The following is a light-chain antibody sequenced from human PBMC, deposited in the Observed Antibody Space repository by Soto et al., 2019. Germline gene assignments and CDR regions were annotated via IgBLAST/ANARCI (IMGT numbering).Light chain of an antibody. Sequence: EIVMTQSPATLSVSPGERATLSCRASQTLGNKLAWYQQKPGQAPRLLIYGASTRATGIPARFSGSGSGTEFTLTINSLQSEDFASYYCQQHNAWPLTFGPGTKVDLK. CDR2: GAS. CDR1: QTLGNK. CDR3: QQHNAWPLT. J-gene: IGKJ3*01. V-gene: IGKV3D-15*01.